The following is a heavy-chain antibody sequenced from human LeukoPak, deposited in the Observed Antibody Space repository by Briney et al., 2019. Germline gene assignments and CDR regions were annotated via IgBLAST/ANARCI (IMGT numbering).Heavy chain of an antibody. CDR2: ISGSGGST. J-gene: IGHJ4*02. CDR3: ARCSGGSCYSAGLDY. CDR1: GFTFSSYA. D-gene: IGHD2-15*01. Sequence: GGSLRLSCAASGFTFSSYAMSWVRQAPGKGLEWVSAISGSGGSTYYADSVKGRFTISRDNSKNTLYLQMNSPRAEDTAVYYCARCSGGSCYSAGLDYWGQGTLVTVSS. V-gene: IGHV3-23*01.